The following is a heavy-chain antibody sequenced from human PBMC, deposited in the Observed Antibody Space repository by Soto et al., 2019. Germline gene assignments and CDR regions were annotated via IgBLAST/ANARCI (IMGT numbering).Heavy chain of an antibody. CDR3: ASPYYGSGSYPYYYGMDV. D-gene: IGHD3-10*01. Sequence: AAPVKVSCKACGGSFSSYAISWVRQAPGQGLEWMGGIIPIFGTANYAQKFQGRVTITADKSTSTAYMELSSLRSEDTAVYYCASPYYGSGSYPYYYGMDVWGQGTTVTVSS. CDR1: GGSFSSYA. CDR2: IIPIFGTA. J-gene: IGHJ6*02. V-gene: IGHV1-69*06.